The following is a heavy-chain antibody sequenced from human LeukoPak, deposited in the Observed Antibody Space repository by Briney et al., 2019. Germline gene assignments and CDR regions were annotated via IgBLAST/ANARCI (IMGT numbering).Heavy chain of an antibody. Sequence: PGGSLRLSCAASGFTFNNYAVSWVRQAPGKGLEWVSAISGSGGGTYYADSVKGRFTISRDNSKNTLYLQMSSLSTEDTGVYYCAKTTTGYSSGRYPGWPVDYWGQGTLVSVSS. CDR3: AKTTTGYSSGRYPGWPVDY. V-gene: IGHV3-23*01. J-gene: IGHJ4*02. CDR2: ISGSGGGT. CDR1: GFTFNNYA. D-gene: IGHD6-19*01.